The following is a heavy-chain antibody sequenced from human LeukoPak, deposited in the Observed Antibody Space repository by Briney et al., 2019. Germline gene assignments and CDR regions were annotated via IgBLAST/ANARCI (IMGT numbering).Heavy chain of an antibody. CDR3: ARDADYIDGVNFAY. D-gene: IGHD4-11*01. CDR1: GFTFSSHW. V-gene: IGHV3-7*01. Sequence: PGGSLRLSCVASGFTFSSHWMNWVRQAPGKGPEWVANIKQDGSGKYYVDSVKGRFTISRDNAKKSLYLQMNSLRTEDTAVYYCARDADYIDGVNFAYWGQGTPVTVSS. J-gene: IGHJ4*02. CDR2: IKQDGSGK.